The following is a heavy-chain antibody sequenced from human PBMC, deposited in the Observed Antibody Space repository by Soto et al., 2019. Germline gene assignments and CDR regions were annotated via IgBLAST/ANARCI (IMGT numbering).Heavy chain of an antibody. D-gene: IGHD2-21*01. V-gene: IGHV3-11*01. CDR2: VSGNGRII. Sequence: GGSLRLSCATSGFIFSDYYMHWIRQAPGKGLEWISYVSGNGRIIQYADSAKGRFTISRDNTKNIVYLQMNSLSADDSAVYYCARRALSGDADCWGQGTRVTVSS. J-gene: IGHJ1*01. CDR1: GFIFSDYY. CDR3: ARRALSGDADC.